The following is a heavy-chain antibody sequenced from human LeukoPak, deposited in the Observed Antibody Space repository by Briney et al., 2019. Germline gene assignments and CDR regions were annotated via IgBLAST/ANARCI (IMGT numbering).Heavy chain of an antibody. J-gene: IGHJ4*02. D-gene: IGHD3-10*01. CDR3: ATVIFGEFGVYFDY. CDR2: FDPEDGEK. Sequence: GASVKVSCKVSGYTLTELSMHWVRQAPGKGLEWMGGFDPEDGEKAYAQKFQGRVTMTEDTTPDTAYMELSSLRCEDTAVYYYATVIFGEFGVYFDYWGQGNLVTASS. CDR1: GYTLTELS. V-gene: IGHV1-24*01.